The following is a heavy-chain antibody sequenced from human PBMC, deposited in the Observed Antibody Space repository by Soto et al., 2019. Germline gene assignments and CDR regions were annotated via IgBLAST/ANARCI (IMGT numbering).Heavy chain of an antibody. CDR2: INPNSGGT. D-gene: IGHD1-1*01. Sequence: QVQLVQSGAEVKKPGASVKVSCKASGYTFTGYYMHWVRQAPGQGLEWMGWINPNSGGTNYAQKFQGWVTKTRDTSISTAYMELSSLRSDDTAVYYCARGYSARYYYYYMDVWGKGTTVTVSS. J-gene: IGHJ6*03. CDR3: ARGYSARYYYYYMDV. V-gene: IGHV1-2*04. CDR1: GYTFTGYY.